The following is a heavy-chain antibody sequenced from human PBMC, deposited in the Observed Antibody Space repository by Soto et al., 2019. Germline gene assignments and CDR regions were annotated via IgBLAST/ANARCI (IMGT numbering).Heavy chain of an antibody. V-gene: IGHV4-39*01. Sequence: SETLSLTCTVSGGSISSSSSYWGWIRQPPGKGLEWVANIFYSGSTFYNPSLASRVSVSVDTSKNEFSLKLRSVTAADTAVYYCARQPTTGDTDLWFDPWGQGTLVTVSS. CDR2: IFYSGST. J-gene: IGHJ5*02. CDR1: GGSISSSSSY. CDR3: ARQPTTGDTDLWFDP. D-gene: IGHD2-21*01.